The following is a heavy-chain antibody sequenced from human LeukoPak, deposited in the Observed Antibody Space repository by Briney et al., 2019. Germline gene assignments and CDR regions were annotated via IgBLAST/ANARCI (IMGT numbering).Heavy chain of an antibody. V-gene: IGHV3-21*01. CDR2: ISSSSSYI. CDR3: ARDLSSSSWYYYYYMDV. D-gene: IGHD6-6*01. J-gene: IGHJ6*03. Sequence: PGGSLRLSCAASGFTFSSYSMNWVRQAPGKGLEWVSSISSSSSYIYYADSVKGRFTISRDNAKNSLYLQMNSLRAEDTAVYYCARDLSSSSWYYYYYMDVWGKGTTVTVSS. CDR1: GFTFSSYS.